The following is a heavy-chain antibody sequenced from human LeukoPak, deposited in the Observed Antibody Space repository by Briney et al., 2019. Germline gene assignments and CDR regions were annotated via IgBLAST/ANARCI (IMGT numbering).Heavy chain of an antibody. CDR2: INHSGST. D-gene: IGHD3-9*01. J-gene: IGHJ4*02. Sequence: KSSETLSLTCAVYGGSFSGYYWSWIRQPPGKGLEWIGEINHSGSTNYNPSLKSRVTISVGTSKNQFSLNLSSVTAADTAVYYCARRIWYHDILTAYNIWGQGTPVTVSS. CDR1: GGSFSGYY. V-gene: IGHV4-34*01. CDR3: ARRIWYHDILTAYNI.